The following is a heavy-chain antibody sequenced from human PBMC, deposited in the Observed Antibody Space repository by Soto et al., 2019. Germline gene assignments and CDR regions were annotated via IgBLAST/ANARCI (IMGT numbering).Heavy chain of an antibody. J-gene: IGHJ4*02. CDR3: ARVVRGVIMYYFDY. V-gene: IGHV4-59*01. D-gene: IGHD3-10*01. CDR1: GGSISSYY. Sequence: SETLSLTCTVSGGSISSYYWSWIRQPPGKGLEWIGYIYYSGSTNYNPSLKSRVTISVDTSKNQFSLKLSSVTAADTAVYYCARVVRGVIMYYFDYWGQGTLVTVSS. CDR2: IYYSGST.